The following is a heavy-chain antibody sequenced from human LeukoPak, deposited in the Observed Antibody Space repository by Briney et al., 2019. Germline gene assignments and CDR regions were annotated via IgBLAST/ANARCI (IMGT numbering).Heavy chain of an antibody. V-gene: IGHV4-4*07. Sequence: SETLSLTCTVSGDSISSNYWSWVRQSAGKGLEWIGRIYSRGNTIYNPSLKSRVTMSVDTSKNQFSLKLNSVTAADTAVYYCARVRRDGYNIGDFYFDYWGQGTLVTVSS. CDR2: IYSRGNT. CDR1: GDSISSNY. J-gene: IGHJ4*02. CDR3: ARVRRDGYNIGDFYFDY. D-gene: IGHD5-24*01.